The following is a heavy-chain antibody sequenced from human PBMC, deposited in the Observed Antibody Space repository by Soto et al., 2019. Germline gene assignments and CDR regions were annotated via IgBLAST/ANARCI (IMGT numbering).Heavy chain of an antibody. CDR1: GGSFSGYY. V-gene: IGHV4-34*01. J-gene: IGHJ3*02. Sequence: SETLSLTCAVYGGSFSGYYWSWIRQPPGKGLEWIGEINHSGSTNYNPSLKSRVTISVDTSKNQFSLKLSSVTAADTAVYYCAREGGRAPGGSAARAFDIWGQGTMVTVSS. CDR2: INHSGST. D-gene: IGHD6-6*01. CDR3: AREGGRAPGGSAARAFDI.